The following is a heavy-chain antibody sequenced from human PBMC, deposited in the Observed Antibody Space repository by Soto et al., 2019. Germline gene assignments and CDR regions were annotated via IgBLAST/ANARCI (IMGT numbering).Heavy chain of an antibody. CDR2: ISNTGDRT. CDR1: GFTFSSFA. D-gene: IGHD3-16*01. J-gene: IGHJ6*02. Sequence: GGSLRLSCEASGFTFSSFAMSWVRQAPGKGLEWVSAISNTGDRTNYADSVKGRFTISRDNSKNTLYLQMNSLRAEDTAVYYCANPWFYASETARGVWGQGTTVTVSS. CDR3: ANPWFYASETARGV. V-gene: IGHV3-23*01.